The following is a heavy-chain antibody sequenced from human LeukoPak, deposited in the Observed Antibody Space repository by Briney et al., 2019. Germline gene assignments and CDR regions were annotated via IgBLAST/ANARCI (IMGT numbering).Heavy chain of an antibody. Sequence: GGSLRLSCAASGFTFSSYGMHWVRQAPGKGLEWVAFIRYEGSNKYYADSVKGRFTISRDNSKNTLSLQMTSLRAEAPALYYGAKDRGGDCYACFYYWGQGAQVTVSS. CDR2: IRYEGSNK. J-gene: IGHJ4*02. CDR3: AKDRGGDCYACFYY. D-gene: IGHD2-21*02. V-gene: IGHV3-30*02. CDR1: GFTFSSYG.